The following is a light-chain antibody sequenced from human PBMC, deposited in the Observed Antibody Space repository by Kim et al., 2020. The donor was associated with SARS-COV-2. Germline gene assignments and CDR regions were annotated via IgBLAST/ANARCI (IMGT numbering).Light chain of an antibody. CDR2: QDT. V-gene: IGLV3-1*01. Sequence: PGQTAAINCSGDNLGDKYACWYQQKPGQSPVLVMYQDTKRHLGIPERFSGSNSGNTATLTISGTQAMDEADYYCQAWDTITASYVFGTGTKVTVL. CDR1: NLGDKY. J-gene: IGLJ1*01. CDR3: QAWDTITASYV.